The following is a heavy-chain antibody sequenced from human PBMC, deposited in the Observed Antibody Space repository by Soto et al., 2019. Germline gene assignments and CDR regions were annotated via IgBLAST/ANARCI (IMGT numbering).Heavy chain of an antibody. CDR3: ARGPLLCSTPPCRIMTTVTTDWYFDL. J-gene: IGHJ2*01. V-gene: IGHV1-69*12. Sequence: QVQLVQSGAEVKKPGSSVKVSCKASGGTFSSYAISWVRQAPGQGLEWMGGIIPIFGTANYAQKFQGRVTITADESTSTAYMELSSLRSEDTAVYYCARGPLLCSTPPCRIMTTVTTDWYFDLWGRGTLVTVSS. CDR2: IIPIFGTA. D-gene: IGHD4-17*01. CDR1: GGTFSSYA.